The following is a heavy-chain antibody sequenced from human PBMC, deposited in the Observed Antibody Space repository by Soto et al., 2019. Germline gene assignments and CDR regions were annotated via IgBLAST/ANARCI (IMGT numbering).Heavy chain of an antibody. CDR2: IYYSGST. CDR3: ARAFKPAYYYDSSGYYSYNWFDP. CDR1: GGSISSGGYY. D-gene: IGHD3-22*01. Sequence: SETLSLTXTVSGGSISSGGYYWSWIRQHPGKGLEWIGYIYYSGSTYYNPSLKSRVTISVDTSKNQFSLKLSSVTAADTAVYYCARAFKPAYYYDSSGYYSYNWFDPWGQGALVTVSS. J-gene: IGHJ5*02. V-gene: IGHV4-31*02.